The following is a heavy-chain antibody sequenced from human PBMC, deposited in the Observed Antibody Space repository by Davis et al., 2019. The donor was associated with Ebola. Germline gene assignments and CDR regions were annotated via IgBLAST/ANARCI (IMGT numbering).Heavy chain of an antibody. D-gene: IGHD6-19*01. V-gene: IGHV1-3*01. J-gene: IGHJ4*02. CDR3: ARGRSSGWYPLFDY. CDR2: INAGNGNT. CDR1: GYTFTSYA. Sequence: AASVKVSCKASGYTFTSYAMHWVRQAPGQRLAWMGWINAGNGNTKYSQKFQGRVTITRDTSASTAYMELSSLRSEDTAVYYCARGRSSGWYPLFDYWGQGTLVTVSS.